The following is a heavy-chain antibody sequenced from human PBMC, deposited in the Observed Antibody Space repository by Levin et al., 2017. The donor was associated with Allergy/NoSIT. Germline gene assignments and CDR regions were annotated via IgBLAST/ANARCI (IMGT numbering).Heavy chain of an antibody. Sequence: ASVKVSCKVSGYTLTELSMHWVRQAPGKGLEWMGGFDPEDGETIYAQKFQGRVTMTEDTSTDTAYMELSSLRSEDTAVYYCATRRAYYYDSSGVDAIDYWGQGTLVTVSS. CDR3: ATRRAYYYDSSGVDAIDY. D-gene: IGHD3-22*01. CDR1: GYTLTELS. J-gene: IGHJ4*02. V-gene: IGHV1-24*01. CDR2: FDPEDGET.